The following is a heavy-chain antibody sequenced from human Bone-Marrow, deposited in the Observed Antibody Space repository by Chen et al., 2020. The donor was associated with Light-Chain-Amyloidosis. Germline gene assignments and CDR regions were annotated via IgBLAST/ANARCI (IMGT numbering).Heavy chain of an antibody. D-gene: IGHD5-12*01. Sequence: EVQLEQSGPEVKKPGESLKISCKGSGYTFPNYWIGWVRQMPWKGLEWMGVIYPDDSDARYSPSFDGQVTISADKSITTAYLQWRSLKASDTAMYYCARRRDGYNFDYWGQGTLVTVSS. CDR1: GYTFPNYW. CDR2: IYPDDSDA. CDR3: ARRRDGYNFDY. V-gene: IGHV5-51*01. J-gene: IGHJ4*02.